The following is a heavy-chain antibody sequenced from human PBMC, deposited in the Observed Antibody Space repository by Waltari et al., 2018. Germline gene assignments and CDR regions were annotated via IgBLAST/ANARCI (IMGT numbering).Heavy chain of an antibody. CDR1: GYSFTSYW. J-gene: IGHJ3*02. Sequence: EVQLVQSGAEVKKPGESLKISCKGSGYSFTSYWIGWVRQMPGKGLEWMGIIYPGDSDTRYSPSFQGQVTISADKSISTAYLQWSSLKASDTAMYYCARSYDSSGYPSDAFDIWGQGTMVTVSS. V-gene: IGHV5-51*01. D-gene: IGHD3-22*01. CDR2: IYPGDSDT. CDR3: ARSYDSSGYPSDAFDI.